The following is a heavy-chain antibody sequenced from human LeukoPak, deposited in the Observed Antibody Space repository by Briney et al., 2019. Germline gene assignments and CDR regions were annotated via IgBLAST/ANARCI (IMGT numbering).Heavy chain of an antibody. CDR1: GFTFSSYG. D-gene: IGHD5-18*01. CDR2: ISYDGSNK. V-gene: IGHV3-30*18. CDR3: AKDLQL. Sequence: GGSLRLSCAASGFTFSSYGMHWVRQAPGKGLEWVAVISYDGSNKYYADSVKGRFTISRDNSKNTLYLQMNSLRAEDTAVYYCAKDLQLWGQGTLVTVSS. J-gene: IGHJ4*02.